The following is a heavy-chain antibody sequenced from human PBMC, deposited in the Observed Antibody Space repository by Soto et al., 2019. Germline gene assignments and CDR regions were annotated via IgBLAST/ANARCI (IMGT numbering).Heavy chain of an antibody. CDR3: ARHLVPTASVAFDI. D-gene: IGHD2-2*01. CDR1: GGSMSSYY. J-gene: IGHJ3*02. V-gene: IGHV4-59*08. Sequence: QVQLQESGPGLVKPSETLSLTCTVSGGSMSSYYWSWIRQPPGKGLEWIAYFYYTGSTNYNPSLTSRVTISVDTSKNQFSLKLSSVTAADTAVYYCARHLVPTASVAFDIWGQGTLVTVSS. CDR2: FYYTGST.